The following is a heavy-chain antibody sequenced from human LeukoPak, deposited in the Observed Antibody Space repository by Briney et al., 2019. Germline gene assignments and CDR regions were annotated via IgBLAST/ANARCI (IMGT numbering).Heavy chain of an antibody. V-gene: IGHV1-2*02. Sequence: GASVKVSCKASGYTFTGYYMHWVRQAPGQGLEWMGWINPNSGGTNYAQKFQGRVTMTRDTSISTAYMELSRLRSDDTAVYYCARDKVIAAAGYFDYWGQGTLVTVPS. D-gene: IGHD6-13*01. CDR2: INPNSGGT. CDR1: GYTFTGYY. CDR3: ARDKVIAAAGYFDY. J-gene: IGHJ4*02.